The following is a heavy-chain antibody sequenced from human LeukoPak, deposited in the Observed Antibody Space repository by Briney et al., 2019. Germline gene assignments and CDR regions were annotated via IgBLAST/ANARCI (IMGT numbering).Heavy chain of an antibody. CDR2: INPNRGGT. Sequence: ASAKVSPKASGYTLTGYYMHWGPPAPRQRVEWRGGINPNRGGTNYAQKVQGRVTMTRDTSTSTAYMELSRLRSDDTAVYYCAGPYYDILRGYYINDWFDPWGQGTLVTVSS. D-gene: IGHD3-9*01. CDR1: GYTLTGYY. J-gene: IGHJ5*02. CDR3: AGPYYDILRGYYINDWFDP. V-gene: IGHV1-2*02.